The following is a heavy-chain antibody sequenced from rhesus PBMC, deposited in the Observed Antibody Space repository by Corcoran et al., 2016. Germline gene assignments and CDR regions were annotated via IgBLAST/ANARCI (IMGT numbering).Heavy chain of an antibody. CDR2: VGGSRGST. J-gene: IGHJ4*01. V-gene: IGHV4-127*01. CDR1: GYSISSGYG. CDR3: ARLNSGSWPPYCDY. D-gene: IGHD6-25*01. Sequence: QVQLQESGPGLVKPSETLSLTCAVSGYSISSGYGWSWIRQPPGKGLVWSGYVGGSRGSTNYNPSLKSRVTISKETSKNQFSLKLSSVTAADTAVYYCARLNSGSWPPYCDYWGQGVLVTVSS.